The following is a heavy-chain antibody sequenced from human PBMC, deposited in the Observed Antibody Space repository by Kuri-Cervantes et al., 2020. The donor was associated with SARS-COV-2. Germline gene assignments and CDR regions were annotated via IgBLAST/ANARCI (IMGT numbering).Heavy chain of an antibody. V-gene: IGHV4-34*01. D-gene: IGHD3-3*01. J-gene: IGHJ6*02. CDR2: INHSGST. CDR3: ARRVPPWYDFWSGYYGMDV. Sequence: SETLSLTCTVSGGSISSYYWSWIRQPPGKGLEWIGEINHSGSTNYNPSLKSRVTISVDTSKNQFSLKLSSVTAADTAVYYCARRVPPWYDFWSGYYGMDVWGQGTTVTVSS. CDR1: GGSISSYY.